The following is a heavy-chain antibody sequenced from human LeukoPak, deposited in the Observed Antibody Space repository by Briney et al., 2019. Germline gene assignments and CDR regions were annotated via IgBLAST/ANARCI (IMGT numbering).Heavy chain of an antibody. CDR2: ISGSGGST. J-gene: IGHJ5*02. D-gene: IGHD5-18*01. Sequence: PGGSLRLSCAASGFTFSSYAMSWVRQAPGKGLEWVSAISGSGGSTYYADSVKGRFTISRDNSKNTLYLQMNSLRAEDTAVYYCAKDISSYGLYNWFDPWGQGTLVTVSS. V-gene: IGHV3-23*01. CDR3: AKDISSYGLYNWFDP. CDR1: GFTFSSYA.